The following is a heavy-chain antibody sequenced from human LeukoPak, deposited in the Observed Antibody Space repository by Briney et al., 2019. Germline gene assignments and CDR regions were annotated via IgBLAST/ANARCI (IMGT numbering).Heavy chain of an antibody. CDR2: ISSNGGST. V-gene: IGHV3-64D*09. Sequence: GGSLRPSCSASGFTFSSYAMLWVRQATGKGLEYVSAISSNGGSTYYADSVKGRFTISRDNSKNTLYLQMSSLRAEDTAVYYCVLGYCSSTSCYVGGGFDYWGQGTLVTVSS. CDR1: GFTFSSYA. D-gene: IGHD2-2*01. J-gene: IGHJ4*02. CDR3: VLGYCSSTSCYVGGGFDY.